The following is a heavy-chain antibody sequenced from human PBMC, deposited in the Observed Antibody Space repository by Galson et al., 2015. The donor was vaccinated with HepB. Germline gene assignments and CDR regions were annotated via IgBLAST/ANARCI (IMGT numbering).Heavy chain of an antibody. CDR3: ARERGERGYSYGYLPPAFDI. CDR1: GGSISSGDYY. D-gene: IGHD5-18*01. V-gene: IGHV4-30-4*01. CDR2: IYYSGST. J-gene: IGHJ3*02. Sequence: LSLTCTVSGGSISSGDYYWSWIRQPPGKGLEWIGYIYYSGSTYYNPSLKSRVTISVDTSKNQFSLKLSSVTAADTAVYYCARERGERGYSYGYLPPAFDIWGQGTMVTVSS.